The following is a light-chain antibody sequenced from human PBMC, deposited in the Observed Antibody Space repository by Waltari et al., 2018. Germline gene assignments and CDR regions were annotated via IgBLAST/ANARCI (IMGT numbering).Light chain of an antibody. CDR2: EDD. CDR3: QTYDLGNPVV. Sequence: LVLTQPHSVSESPGKTVTISCSRSSGNIDATYVQWYQQRPGSAPATSIYEDDKRPSGVPDRFSASVDTSSNAASLTISGLTTEDEADYYCQTYDLGNPVVFGGGTKLTVL. V-gene: IGLV6-57*03. CDR1: SGNIDATY. J-gene: IGLJ2*01.